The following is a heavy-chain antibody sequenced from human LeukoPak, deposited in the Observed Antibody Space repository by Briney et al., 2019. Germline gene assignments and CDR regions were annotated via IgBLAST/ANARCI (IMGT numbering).Heavy chain of an antibody. D-gene: IGHD4-17*01. CDR1: GGSISSTAYS. CDR2: TYYTGIT. V-gene: IGHV4-39*01. CDR3: VGRRGDGDYRPEY. Sequence: SETLSLTCSVSGGSISSTAYSWGWIRQPPGKGLEWIGSTYYTGITYYNPSLKSRVTISLDTSRNQFSLKLNSVTAPETAVYYCVGRRGDGDYRPEYWGQGTLVTVSS. J-gene: IGHJ4*02.